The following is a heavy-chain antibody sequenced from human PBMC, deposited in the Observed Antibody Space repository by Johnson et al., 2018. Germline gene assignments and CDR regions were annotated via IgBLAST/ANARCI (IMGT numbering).Heavy chain of an antibody. V-gene: IGHV3-21*01. CDR3: ARDLRGAAAGNDY. CDR2: ISSTNRYI. D-gene: IGHD6-13*01. Sequence: VQLVESGGGLVKPGGSLRLSCAASLIPFSTHTMTWVRQAPGKGLEWVSSISSTNRYIYYADSVKGRFTISRDNAKNSLYLQMKSLRAEDTAVYYCARDLRGAAAGNDYWGQGTLVTVSS. J-gene: IGHJ4*02. CDR1: LIPFSTHT.